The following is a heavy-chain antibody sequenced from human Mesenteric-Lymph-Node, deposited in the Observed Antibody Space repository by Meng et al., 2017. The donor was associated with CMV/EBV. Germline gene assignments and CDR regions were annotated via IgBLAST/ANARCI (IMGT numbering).Heavy chain of an antibody. V-gene: IGHV3-30*04. CDR2: ISYDGSNK. CDR1: GFTFSSYA. CDR3: AKEGNSRYYYGMDV. Sequence: GGSLRLSCAASGFTFSSYAMHWVRQAPGKGLEWVAVISYDGSNKYYADSVKGRFTISRDNSKNTLYLQMNSLRAEDTAVYYCAKEGNSRYYYGMDVWGQGTTVTVSS. D-gene: IGHD3-16*02. J-gene: IGHJ6*02.